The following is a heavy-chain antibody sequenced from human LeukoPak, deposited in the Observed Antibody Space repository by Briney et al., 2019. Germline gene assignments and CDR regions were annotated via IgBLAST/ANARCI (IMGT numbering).Heavy chain of an antibody. CDR2: INPSGGST. Sequence: ASVKVSCKASGYTFTSYYMRWVRQAPGQGLEWMGIINPSGGSTSYAQKFQGRVTMTRDTSTSTVYMELSSLRSEDTAVYYCARAPGGSGSYLYYYYYYMDVWGKGTTVTVSS. D-gene: IGHD3-10*01. CDR1: GYTFTSYY. J-gene: IGHJ6*03. CDR3: ARAPGGSGSYLYYYYYYMDV. V-gene: IGHV1-46*03.